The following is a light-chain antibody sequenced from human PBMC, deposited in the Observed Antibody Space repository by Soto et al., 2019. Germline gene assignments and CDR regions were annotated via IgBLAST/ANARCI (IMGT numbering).Light chain of an antibody. Sequence: QSVLTQPPSVSGTPGQRVIISCSGSRSNIGSNSVNWYQQLPGTAPKLLIYINDQRPSGVPDRFSGSTSGTSVSLAISGLQSEDEADYYCASGDDRLKGDVFGTGPKVTVL. CDR3: ASGDDRLKGDV. CDR2: IND. J-gene: IGLJ1*01. V-gene: IGLV1-44*01. CDR1: RSNIGSNS.